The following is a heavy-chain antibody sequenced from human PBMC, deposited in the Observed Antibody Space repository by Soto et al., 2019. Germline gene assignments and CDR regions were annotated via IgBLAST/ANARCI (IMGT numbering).Heavy chain of an antibody. J-gene: IGHJ6*02. D-gene: IGHD6-13*01. V-gene: IGHV3-33*08. CDR3: ARVPYEGCSWYDYYYYGMDV. CDR2: IWYDGSNK. Sequence: GGSLRLSCAASGFTFSNAWMNWVRQAPGKGLGWVAVIWYDGSNKYYADSVKGRFTISRDNSKNTLYLQMNSLRAEDTAVYYCARVPYEGCSWYDYYYYGMDVWGPGTTVTVSS. CDR1: GFTFSNAW.